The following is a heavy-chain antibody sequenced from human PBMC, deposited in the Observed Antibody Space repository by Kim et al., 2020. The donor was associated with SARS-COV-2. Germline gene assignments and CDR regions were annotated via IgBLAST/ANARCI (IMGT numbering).Heavy chain of an antibody. CDR1: GGSFSTSSYY. CDR3: ARRSRGDGSPGY. J-gene: IGHJ4*02. V-gene: IGHV4-39*01. D-gene: IGHD3-16*01. CDR2: FYYTGTM. Sequence: SETLSLTCTVSGGSFSTSSYYWDWIRQPPGKGLEWIGGFYYTGTMYFNPSLKSRVTISVDTSKKQFSLKLTSVTAADTAVYYCARRSRGDGSPGYWGQVT.